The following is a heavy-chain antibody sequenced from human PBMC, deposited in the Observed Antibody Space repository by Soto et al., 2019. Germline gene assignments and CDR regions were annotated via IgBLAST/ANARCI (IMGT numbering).Heavy chain of an antibody. CDR2: VSYDGSIK. D-gene: IGHD6-19*01. V-gene: IGHV3-30*18. J-gene: IGHJ6*02. Sequence: GGSLRLSCAASGFTFSVYGMHWVRQAPGKGLEWVALVSYDGSIKYYADSVKGRFTISRDNSKNTLYLQMNSLRVEDTAVYYCAKDGSHLAVAGTSPTSYFYGLAVWGQGTXVTVSS. CDR3: AKDGSHLAVAGTSPTSYFYGLAV. CDR1: GFTFSVYG.